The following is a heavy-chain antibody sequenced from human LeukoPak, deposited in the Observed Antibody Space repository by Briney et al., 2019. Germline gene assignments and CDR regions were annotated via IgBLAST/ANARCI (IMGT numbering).Heavy chain of an antibody. V-gene: IGHV3-23*01. CDR2: ISGSGDNT. J-gene: IGHJ4*02. CDR1: GLTFNSYA. D-gene: IGHD6-13*01. Sequence: GGSLRLSCGASGLTFNSYAMNWVRQAPGKGLEWVSAISGSGDNTYSADSVKGRFTISRDNSKNTLYLQMNSLRAEDTAVYYCARREQQSFGDYWGQGTLVTVSS. CDR3: ARREQQSFGDY.